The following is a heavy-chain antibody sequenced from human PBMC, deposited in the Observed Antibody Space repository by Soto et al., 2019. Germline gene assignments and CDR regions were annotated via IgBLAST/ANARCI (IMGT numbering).Heavy chain of an antibody. J-gene: IGHJ6*03. CDR3: ATIHSSSWYEGPMDV. CDR1: GFTVSSNY. D-gene: IGHD6-13*01. Sequence: GGSLRLSCAASGFTVSSNYMSWVRQAPGKGLEWVSVIYSGGSTYYADSVKGRFTISRDNSKNTLYLQMNSLRAEDTAVYYCATIHSSSWYEGPMDVWGKGTTVTVSS. CDR2: IYSGGST. V-gene: IGHV3-66*01.